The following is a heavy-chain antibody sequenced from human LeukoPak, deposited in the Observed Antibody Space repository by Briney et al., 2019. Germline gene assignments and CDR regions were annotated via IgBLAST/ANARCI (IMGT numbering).Heavy chain of an antibody. V-gene: IGHV1-18*04. D-gene: IGHD4-17*01. Sequence: GASVKVSCKASGYTFTGYYMHWVRQAPGQGLEWMGWISAYNGNTNYAQKLQGRVTMTTDTSTSTAYMELRSLRSDDTAVYYCAREGTTVTKNYYYYYMDVWGKGTTVTVSS. CDR3: AREGTTVTKNYYYYYMDV. J-gene: IGHJ6*03. CDR1: GYTFTGYY. CDR2: ISAYNGNT.